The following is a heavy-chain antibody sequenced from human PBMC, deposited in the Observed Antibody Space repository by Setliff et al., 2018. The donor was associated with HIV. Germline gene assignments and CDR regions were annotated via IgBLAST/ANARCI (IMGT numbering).Heavy chain of an antibody. Sequence: PGESLKISCKASGYTFTSNWIGWVRQVPGKGLEWMGIIDPRDSETRYSPSFQGQVTISADKSISTAYLQWSSLKASDTAMYYCARFRYSGSYYVGDAFDIWGQGTMVTVSS. V-gene: IGHV5-51*01. CDR2: IDPRDSET. CDR3: ARFRYSGSYYVGDAFDI. J-gene: IGHJ3*02. D-gene: IGHD1-26*01. CDR1: GYTFTSNW.